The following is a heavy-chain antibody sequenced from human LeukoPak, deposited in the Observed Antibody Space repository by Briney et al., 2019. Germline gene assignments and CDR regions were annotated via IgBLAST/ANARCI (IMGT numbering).Heavy chain of an antibody. J-gene: IGHJ4*02. CDR1: GFTFSSYA. CDR2: ISYDGSNK. CDR3: AREFGPPGGYSYQDY. Sequence: GRSLRLSCAASGFTFSSYAMHWVRQAPGKGLEWVAVISYDGSNKYYADSVKGRFTISRDNSKNTLYLQMNSLRAEDTAVYYCAREFGPPGGYSYQDYWGQGTLVTVSS. V-gene: IGHV3-30*04. D-gene: IGHD5-18*01.